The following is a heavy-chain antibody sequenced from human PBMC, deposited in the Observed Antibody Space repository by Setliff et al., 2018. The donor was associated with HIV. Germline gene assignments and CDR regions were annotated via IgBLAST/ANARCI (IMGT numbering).Heavy chain of an antibody. CDR3: VRDDYGYNGKSFDY. J-gene: IGHJ4*02. CDR1: GGSISSDDYY. CDR2: ITYGGSA. D-gene: IGHD4-17*01. V-gene: IGHV4-30-4*08. Sequence: PSETLSLTCTVSGGSISSDDYYWNWIRQPTGKDLVWIGYITYGGSAYYNPSLKSRVTISIDTSNNQISLRLSSVTAADTAMYHCVRDDYGYNGKSFDYLGPRTLGTVSS.